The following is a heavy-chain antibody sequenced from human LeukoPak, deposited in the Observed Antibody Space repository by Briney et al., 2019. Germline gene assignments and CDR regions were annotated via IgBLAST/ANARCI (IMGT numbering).Heavy chain of an antibody. J-gene: IGHJ4*02. CDR3: ARGVPYGPSYEFFDY. CDR1: GGSITNYY. D-gene: IGHD3-10*01. Sequence: PSETLSLTCTVSGGSITNYYWSWIRQPPGKGLECIGYIYCSGSTNYNPSLKSRVTISLHTSKNQFSLKLNSVTAADTAVYYCARGVPYGPSYEFFDYWGQGTLVTVSS. CDR2: IYCSGST. V-gene: IGHV4-59*01.